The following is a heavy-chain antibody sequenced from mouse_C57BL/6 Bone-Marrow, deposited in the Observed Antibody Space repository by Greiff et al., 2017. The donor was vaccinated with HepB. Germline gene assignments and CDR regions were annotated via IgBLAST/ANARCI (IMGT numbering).Heavy chain of an antibody. J-gene: IGHJ4*01. CDR2: IWSGGST. V-gene: IGHV2-2*01. D-gene: IGHD1-3*01. CDR3: ARNPLKDYAMDY. Sequence: QVQLKESGPGLVQPSQSLSITCTVSGFSLTSYGVHWVRQSPGKGLEWLGVIWSGGSTDYNAAFISRLSISKDNSKSQVFFKMNSLQADDTAIYYCARNPLKDYAMDYWGQGTSVTVSS. CDR1: GFSLTSYG.